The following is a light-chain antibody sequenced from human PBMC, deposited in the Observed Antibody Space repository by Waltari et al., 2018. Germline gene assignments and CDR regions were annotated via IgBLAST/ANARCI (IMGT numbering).Light chain of an antibody. V-gene: IGLV2-23*02. CDR2: EVN. J-gene: IGLJ2*01. CDR3: CSYAGNCTVV. CDR1: SSDVGSYDL. Sequence: QSALTQPASVSGSPGQSITISCTGTSSDVGSYDLVSWDQQHPGKAPKRMIYEVNKRPSGVSHSFSGSRSGNTASLTISGLQAEDEADYHCCSYAGNCTVVFGGGTKLTVL.